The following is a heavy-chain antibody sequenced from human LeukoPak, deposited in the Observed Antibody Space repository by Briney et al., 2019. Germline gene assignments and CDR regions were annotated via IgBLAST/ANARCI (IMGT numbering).Heavy chain of an antibody. CDR2: ITNSGSTI. D-gene: IGHD3-9*01. Sequence: PGGSLRLSCAASGFTFSDYNMNWVRQAPGKGLEWVSYITNSGSTIHYADSVKGRFTISRDNAKNSLYLQMNSLRAEDTALYYCARSIGLTGGGVDVWGQGTTVTVSS. CDR3: ARSIGLTGGGVDV. V-gene: IGHV3-11*01. CDR1: GFTFSDYN. J-gene: IGHJ6*02.